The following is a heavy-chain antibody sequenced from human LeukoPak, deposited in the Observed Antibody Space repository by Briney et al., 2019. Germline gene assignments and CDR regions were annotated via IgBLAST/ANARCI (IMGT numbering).Heavy chain of an antibody. CDR2: IYTSGST. CDR3: ARVGDYALKD. V-gene: IGHV4-4*07. CDR1: GGAISSYH. Sequence: SETLSLTCTVSGGAISSYHWSWIRQPAGQGLEWIGRIYTSGSTNYNPSLKSRVTMSVDTSKNQFSLQLSSVTAADTAVYYCARVGDYALKDWGQGTLVTVYS. J-gene: IGHJ4*02. D-gene: IGHD3-16*01.